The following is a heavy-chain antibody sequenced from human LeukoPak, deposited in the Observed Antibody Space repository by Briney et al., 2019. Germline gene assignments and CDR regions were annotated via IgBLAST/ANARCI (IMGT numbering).Heavy chain of an antibody. CDR3: ARISETTVTATFDY. V-gene: IGHV1-18*01. J-gene: IGHJ4*02. Sequence: ASVKVSCKASGYTFTSYGISWVRQAPGQGLEWMGWISAYNGNINYAQKLQGRVTMTTDTSTSTAYMELRGLRSDDTAVYYCARISETTVTATFDYWGQGTLVTVSS. CDR2: ISAYNGNI. D-gene: IGHD4-17*01. CDR1: GYTFTSYG.